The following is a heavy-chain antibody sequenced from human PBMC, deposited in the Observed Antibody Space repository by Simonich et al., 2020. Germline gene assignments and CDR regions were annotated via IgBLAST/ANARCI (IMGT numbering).Heavy chain of an antibody. V-gene: IGHV5-51*01. CDR1: GYDFTSYW. CDR2: IHPGDSDN. D-gene: IGHD1-1*01. J-gene: IGHJ3*02. Sequence: EVQLVQSGAEVKKPGESLKISCTGSGYDFTSYWIGWVRQMPGKGLEWMGSIHPGDSDNRYGPSFQGQVTISADKSISTAYLQWSSLKASDTAMYYCARQLNDFDIWGQGTMVTVSS. CDR3: ARQLNDFDI.